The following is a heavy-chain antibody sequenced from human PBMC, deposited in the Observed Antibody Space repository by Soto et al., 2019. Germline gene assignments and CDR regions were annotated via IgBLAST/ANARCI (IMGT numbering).Heavy chain of an antibody. Sequence: PSETLSLTCTVSGDSIGDYYWTWIRQPPGEGLEWLGYIHKSGSGIYNPSLKSRVTISVDTSKNQFSLRLSSVTAADTAVYYCVRQHYNWFDPWGQGTLVTVSS. CDR2: IHKSGSG. CDR1: GDSIGDYY. CDR3: VRQHYNWFDP. J-gene: IGHJ5*02. V-gene: IGHV4-59*01.